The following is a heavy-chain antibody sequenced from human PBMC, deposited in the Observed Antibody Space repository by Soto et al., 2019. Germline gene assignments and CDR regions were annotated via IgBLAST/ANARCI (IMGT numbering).Heavy chain of an antibody. V-gene: IGHV3-30*18. CDR3: AKSSGYYLYYFDY. D-gene: IGHD3-22*01. CDR2: ISYDGSNK. J-gene: IGHJ4*02. CDR1: GFTFSSYG. Sequence: PGGSLRLSCAASGFTFSSYGVHWVRQAPGKGLEWVAVISYDGSNKYYADSVKGRFTISRDNSKNTLYLQMNSLRAEDTAVYYCAKSSGYYLYYFDYWGQGTLVTVSS.